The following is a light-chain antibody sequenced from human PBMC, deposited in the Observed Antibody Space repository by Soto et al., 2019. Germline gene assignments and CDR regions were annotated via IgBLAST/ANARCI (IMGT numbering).Light chain of an antibody. CDR3: QQYGSSPQT. J-gene: IGKJ1*01. Sequence: EIVLTQSPGTLSLSPGERAALSCRASQSVSSSYLAWYQQKPGQAPRLLIYGASSRATGIPDRFSGSGSGTDFTLTISRLEPEDFAVYYCQQYGSSPQTIGQGTKVDI. CDR1: QSVSSSY. CDR2: GAS. V-gene: IGKV3-20*01.